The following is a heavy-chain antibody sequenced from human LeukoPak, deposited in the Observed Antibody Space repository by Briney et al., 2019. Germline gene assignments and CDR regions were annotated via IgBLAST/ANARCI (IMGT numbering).Heavy chain of an antibody. V-gene: IGHV1-69*04. J-gene: IGHJ6*02. CDR2: IIPILGMA. Sequence: GASVKVSCKASGGTFSSYAISWVRKAPGQELEWMGGIIPILGMANYAQKFQGRVTITADKSTSTAYMELSSLRSEDTAVYYCARDFSWTGDYYYYGMDVWGQGTTVTVSS. CDR3: ARDFSWTGDYYYYGMDV. CDR1: GGTFSSYA. D-gene: IGHD3/OR15-3a*01.